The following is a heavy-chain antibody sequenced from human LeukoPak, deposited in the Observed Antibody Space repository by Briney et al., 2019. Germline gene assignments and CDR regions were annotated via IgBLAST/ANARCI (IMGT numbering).Heavy chain of an antibody. CDR3: ARERATVYYYYYGMDV. J-gene: IGHJ6*02. D-gene: IGHD1-1*01. CDR1: GFTFSSYS. V-gene: IGHV3-21*01. Sequence: GGSLRLSCAASGFTFSSYSINWVRQAPGKGLEWVSSISSSSSYIYYADSVKGRFTISRDNAKNSLYLQMNSLRAEDTAVYYCARERATVYYYYYGMDVWGQGTTVTVSS. CDR2: ISSSSSYI.